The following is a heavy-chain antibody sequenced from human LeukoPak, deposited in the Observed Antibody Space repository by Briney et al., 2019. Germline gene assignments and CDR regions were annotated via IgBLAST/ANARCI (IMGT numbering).Heavy chain of an antibody. Sequence: ASVKVSCKASGYTFTSYGISWVRQAPGQGLEWMGWISAYNGNTNYAQKLQGRVTMTTDTSTSTAYMELRSLRSDDTAVYYCARRPTFYYYDSSGYVDYWGQGTLVTVSS. CDR2: ISAYNGNT. D-gene: IGHD3-22*01. J-gene: IGHJ4*02. V-gene: IGHV1-18*01. CDR3: ARRPTFYYYDSSGYVDY. CDR1: GYTFTSYG.